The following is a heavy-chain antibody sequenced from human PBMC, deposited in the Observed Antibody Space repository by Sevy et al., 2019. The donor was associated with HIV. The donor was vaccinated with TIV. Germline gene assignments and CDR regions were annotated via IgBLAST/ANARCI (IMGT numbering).Heavy chain of an antibody. J-gene: IGHJ4*02. CDR1: GFTFSSYA. CDR2: ISGSGGST. D-gene: IGHD3-10*01. Sequence: GGSLRLSCAASGFTFSSYAMSWVRQAPGKGLEWVAVISGSGGSTDYADSVKGRFTISRDNSKNTLHLQMNSLRAEDTAVYYCAKHERYYYGSGSYCDFWGQGTLVTVSS. V-gene: IGHV3-23*01. CDR3: AKHERYYYGSGSYCDF.